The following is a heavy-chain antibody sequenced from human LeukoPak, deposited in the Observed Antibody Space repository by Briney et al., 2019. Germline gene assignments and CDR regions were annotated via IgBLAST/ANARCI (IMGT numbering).Heavy chain of an antibody. J-gene: IGHJ4*02. CDR3: ARRPDDILTADAGPIDY. V-gene: IGHV4-34*01. CDR1: GGSFSGYY. Sequence: PSETLSLTCAVYGGSFSGYYWSWIRQPPGKGLEWIGEINHSGSTNYNPSLKSRVTISVDTSKNQFSLKLSSVTAADTAVYYCARRPDDILTADAGPIDYWGQGTLVTVSS. D-gene: IGHD3-9*01. CDR2: INHSGST.